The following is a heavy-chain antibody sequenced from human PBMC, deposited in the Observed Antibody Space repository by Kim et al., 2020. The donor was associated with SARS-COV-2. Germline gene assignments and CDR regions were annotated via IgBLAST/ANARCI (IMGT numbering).Heavy chain of an antibody. Sequence: ASVKVSCKASGYTFTSYGISWVRQAPGQGLEWMGWISAYNGNTNYAQKLQGRVTMTTDTSTSTAYMELRSLRSDDTAVYYCARDRYYYDSSGYYYNKGMESDAFDIWGQGTMVTVSS. J-gene: IGHJ3*02. V-gene: IGHV1-18*04. CDR1: GYTFTSYG. CDR2: ISAYNGNT. CDR3: ARDRYYYDSSGYYYNKGMESDAFDI. D-gene: IGHD3-22*01.